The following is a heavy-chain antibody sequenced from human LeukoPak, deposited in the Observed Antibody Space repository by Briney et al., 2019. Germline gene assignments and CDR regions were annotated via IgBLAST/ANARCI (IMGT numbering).Heavy chain of an antibody. CDR2: IYYSGST. CDR3: ATTTIFGGPGRFDP. V-gene: IGHV4-59*01. Sequence: SQTLSLTCTVSGGSISSYYWSWIRQPPGKGLEWIGYIYYSGSTTYNPSLKSRVTISVDTSKNQFSLKLSSVTAADTAVYYCATTTIFGGPGRFDPWGQGTLVTVSS. J-gene: IGHJ5*02. CDR1: GGSISSYY. D-gene: IGHD3-3*01.